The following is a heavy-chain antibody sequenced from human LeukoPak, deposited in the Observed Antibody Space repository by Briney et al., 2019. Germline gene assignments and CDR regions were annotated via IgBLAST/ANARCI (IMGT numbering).Heavy chain of an antibody. V-gene: IGHV1-18*01. CDR3: ARYYYDSSGYPEIDY. D-gene: IGHD3-22*01. CDR1: GYTFTSYG. J-gene: IGHJ4*02. Sequence: ASVKVSCKAPGYTFTSYGISWVRQAPGQGLEWMGWICAYNGNTNYAQKLQGRVTMTTDTSTSTAYMELRSLRSDDTAVYYCARYYYDSSGYPEIDYWGQGTLVTVSS. CDR2: ICAYNGNT.